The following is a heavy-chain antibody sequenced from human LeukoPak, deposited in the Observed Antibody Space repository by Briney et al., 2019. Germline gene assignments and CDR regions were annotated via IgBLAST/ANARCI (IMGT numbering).Heavy chain of an antibody. CDR3: ARGPYSPHFLDY. Sequence: PSETLSLTCTVSGGSISSYYWSWIRQPPGKGLEWIAYISDIGSINYNPSLKSRVTISDTSKNQFSLKLSSVTAADTAVYYCARGPYSPHFLDYWGQGTLVTVSS. CDR1: GGSISSYY. D-gene: IGHD2-21*01. V-gene: IGHV4-59*12. CDR2: ISDIGSI. J-gene: IGHJ4*02.